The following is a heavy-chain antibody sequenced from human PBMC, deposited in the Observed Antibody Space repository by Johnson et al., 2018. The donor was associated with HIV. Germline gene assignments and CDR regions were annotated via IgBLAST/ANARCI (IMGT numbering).Heavy chain of an antibody. CDR2: INSDGSST. CDR1: GFTFSSYW. CDR3: AAYSGRNAFDL. V-gene: IGHV3-74*01. J-gene: IGHJ3*01. Sequence: VQLVESGGGLVQPGGSLRLSCAASGFTFSSYWMHWVRQAPGKGLVWVSRINSDGSSTSYADSVKGRFTISRDNAKNTLDLQMNSLRAEDTAVYYCAAYSGRNAFDLWGQGTMVTVSS. D-gene: IGHD1-26*01.